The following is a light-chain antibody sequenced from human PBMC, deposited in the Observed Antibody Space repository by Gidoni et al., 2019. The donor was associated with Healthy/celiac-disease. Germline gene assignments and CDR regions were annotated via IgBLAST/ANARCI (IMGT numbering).Light chain of an antibody. CDR3: MQALQTPRS. CDR1: QSLLHSNGYNY. CDR2: LGS. V-gene: IGKV2-28*01. J-gene: IGKJ2*04. Sequence: DIVMTQSPISLPVTPGEPASISCRSSQSLLHSNGYNYLDWYLQKPGQSPQLLIYLGSNRASGVPDRFSGSGSGTDFTLKISRVEAEDVGVYYCMQALQTPRSFXQXTKLEIK.